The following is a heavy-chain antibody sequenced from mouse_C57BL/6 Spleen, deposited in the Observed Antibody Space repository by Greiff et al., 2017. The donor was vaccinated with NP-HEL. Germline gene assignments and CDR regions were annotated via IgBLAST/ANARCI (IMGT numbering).Heavy chain of an antibody. Sequence: VQLKQSGPGLVKPSQSLSLTCSVTGYSITSGYYWNWIRQFPGNKLEWMGYISYDGSNNYNPSLKNRISITRDTSKNQFFLKLNSVTTEDTATYYCARERDYDYWYFDVWGTGTTVTVSS. D-gene: IGHD1-1*01. CDR1: GYSITSGYY. CDR2: ISYDGSN. V-gene: IGHV3-6*01. J-gene: IGHJ1*03. CDR3: ARERDYDYWYFDV.